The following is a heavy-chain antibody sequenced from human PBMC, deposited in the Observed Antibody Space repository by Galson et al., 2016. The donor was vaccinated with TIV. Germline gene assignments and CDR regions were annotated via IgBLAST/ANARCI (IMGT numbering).Heavy chain of an antibody. CDR1: DDAISRYY. Sequence: ETLSLTCSVSDDAISRYYWSWIRVPPGKGLEWIGNVYYTGSTDYNPSLRSRVTMSVDLSKDKFSLSLNSVTAADTAVYYCARVTPAFYGVQRYPYFGMDVWGQGPSVTVSS. CDR3: ARVTPAFYGVQRYPYFGMDV. CDR2: VYYTGST. J-gene: IGHJ6*02. V-gene: IGHV4-59*01. D-gene: IGHD2/OR15-2a*01.